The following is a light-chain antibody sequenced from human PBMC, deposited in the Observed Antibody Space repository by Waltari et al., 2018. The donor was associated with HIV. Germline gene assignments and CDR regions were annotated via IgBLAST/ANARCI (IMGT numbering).Light chain of an antibody. CDR2: WAS. Sequence: DIVLTHSPYSLAVSLGERATVNYRSTHSILYNSNNNSYLGWYQQKPGQPPKLLIYWASTRASGTPDRFTGSGSGTDFTLTISSLQAEDAAVYYCQQYFSTPPTFGQGTKVEIK. CDR1: HSILYNSNNNSY. J-gene: IGKJ1*01. V-gene: IGKV4-1*01. CDR3: QQYFSTPPT.